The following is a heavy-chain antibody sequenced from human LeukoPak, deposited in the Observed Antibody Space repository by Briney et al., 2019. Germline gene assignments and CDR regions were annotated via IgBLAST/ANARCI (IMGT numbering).Heavy chain of an antibody. D-gene: IGHD3-22*01. CDR2: NNPSGGST. J-gene: IGHJ1*01. CDR1: GYTFTMHY. CDR3: ARGPYYDSSGFEGYLQH. V-gene: IGHV1-46*01. Sequence: ASVKVSCKASGYTFTMHYVHWVRQAPGQGLEWMGMNNPSGGSTTYAQKFQGRVTMTRDTSTSTFYMDLTSLTSDDTAVYYCARGPYYDSSGFEGYLQHWGQGTLVTVSS.